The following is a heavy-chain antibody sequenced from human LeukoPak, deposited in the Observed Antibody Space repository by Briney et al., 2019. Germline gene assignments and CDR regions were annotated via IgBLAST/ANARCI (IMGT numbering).Heavy chain of an antibody. CDR1: GGSISFYY. J-gene: IGHJ3*02. Sequence: SETLPLTCTVSGGSISFYYWSWIRQPPGKGLEWIGYIYYSGGTNYNPSLKSRVTISVDTSKNQFSLKLSSVTAADTAVYYCARTYYYGSGSYYDSRDGFDIWGQGTMVTVSS. D-gene: IGHD3-10*01. CDR2: IYYSGGT. CDR3: ARTYYYGSGSYYDSRDGFDI. V-gene: IGHV4-59*08.